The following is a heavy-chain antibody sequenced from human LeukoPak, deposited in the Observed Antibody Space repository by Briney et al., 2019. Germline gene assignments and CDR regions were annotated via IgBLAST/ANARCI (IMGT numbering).Heavy chain of an antibody. CDR3: ARRSSSSYYYYGMDV. D-gene: IGHD6-6*01. Sequence: PGGSLRLSCAASGFTVSSNYMSWVRQAPGNGLEWVSVIYSGGSTYYADSVKGRFTISRDNSKNTLYLQMNSLRAEDTAVYYCARRSSSSYYYYGMDVWGQGTTVTVSS. CDR1: GFTVSSNY. CDR2: IYSGGST. J-gene: IGHJ6*02. V-gene: IGHV3-53*01.